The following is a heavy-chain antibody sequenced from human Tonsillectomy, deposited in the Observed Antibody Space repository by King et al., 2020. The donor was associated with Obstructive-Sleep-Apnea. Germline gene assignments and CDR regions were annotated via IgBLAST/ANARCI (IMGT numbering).Heavy chain of an antibody. D-gene: IGHD3-22*01. CDR1: GFTFSGSA. J-gene: IGHJ5*02. V-gene: IGHV3-73*01. CDR3: TRINYYDSSGFRNWFDP. CDR2: IRSRANSYAT. Sequence: VQLVESGGGLVQPGGSLKLSCAASGFTFSGSALHWVRQASGKGLEWVGRIRSRANSYATAYAASVNGRFTISRDDSQNTAYLQMKSLKTEDTAVYYCTRINYYDSSGFRNWFDPWGQGTLVTVSS.